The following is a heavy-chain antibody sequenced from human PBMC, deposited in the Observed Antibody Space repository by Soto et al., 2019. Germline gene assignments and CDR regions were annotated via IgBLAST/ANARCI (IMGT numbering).Heavy chain of an antibody. D-gene: IGHD3-22*01. Sequence: DVQLLESGGGLVQPGGSMRLSCAASGITISNYPMSWVRQAPGKGLDWVSGISGSGDRTYYADSAKGRFTISKDISKYSLSLQLDSLGVEDTAVYFCVKDDGGYPSTAPHWGQGTLVTVSS. J-gene: IGHJ4*02. CDR1: GITISNYP. V-gene: IGHV3-23*01. CDR3: VKDDGGYPSTAPH. CDR2: ISGSGDRT.